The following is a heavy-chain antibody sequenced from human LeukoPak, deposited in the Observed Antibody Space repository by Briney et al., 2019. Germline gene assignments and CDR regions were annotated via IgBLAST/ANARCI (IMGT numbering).Heavy chain of an antibody. CDR1: GFTFSSFA. D-gene: IGHD6-19*01. CDR3: AKAVDSPYYLDC. CDR2: ISGNGAST. J-gene: IGHJ4*02. V-gene: IGHV3-23*01. Sequence: GGSLRLSCVASGFTFSSFAMSWVRQAPGKGLERVSAISGNGASTYYAGSVKGRFTISRDNYNNRLYLQMNDLRVEDTAVYYCAKAVDSPYYLDCWGQGILVTVSS.